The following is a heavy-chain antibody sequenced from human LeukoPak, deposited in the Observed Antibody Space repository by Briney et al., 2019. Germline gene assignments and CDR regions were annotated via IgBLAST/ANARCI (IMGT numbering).Heavy chain of an antibody. Sequence: GGPLRLSCAASGFPFSSYGMHWVRQAPGKGLGGGAFIRYDGSNKYYADSVKGRFTISRDNSKNTLYLQMNSLRAEDTAVYYCAKDPTPGYSSSWYCRDWGQGTLVTVSS. J-gene: IGHJ4*02. CDR3: AKDPTPGYSSSWYCRD. D-gene: IGHD6-13*01. CDR2: IRYDGSNK. CDR1: GFPFSSYG. V-gene: IGHV3-30*02.